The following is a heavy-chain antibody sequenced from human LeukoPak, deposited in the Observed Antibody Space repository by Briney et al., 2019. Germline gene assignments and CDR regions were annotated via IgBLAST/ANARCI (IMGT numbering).Heavy chain of an antibody. V-gene: IGHV3-7*01. Sequence: GGSLRLCCAASGFTFSRYWMSWVRQAPGKGLEWVASIKQDGSEKYYVDSVKGRFTISRDNAKNSLYLQMNSLRAEDTAVYYCAKEYRYNWNGPAFDIWGQGTMVTVS. CDR2: IKQDGSEK. CDR1: GFTFSRYW. CDR3: AKEYRYNWNGPAFDI. D-gene: IGHD1-20*01. J-gene: IGHJ3*02.